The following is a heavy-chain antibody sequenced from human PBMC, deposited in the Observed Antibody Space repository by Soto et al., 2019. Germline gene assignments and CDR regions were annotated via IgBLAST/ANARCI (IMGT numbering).Heavy chain of an antibody. J-gene: IGHJ3*02. CDR2: ISSSSSYI. CDR3: ARPPFMITFGGVIAPDAFDI. D-gene: IGHD3-16*02. V-gene: IGHV3-21*01. Sequence: NPGGSLRLSCAASGFTFSSYSMNWVRQAPGKGLEWVSSISSSSSYIYYADSVKGRFTISRDNAKNSLYLQMNSLRAEDTAVYYCARPPFMITFGGVIAPDAFDIWGQGTMVTVSS. CDR1: GFTFSSYS.